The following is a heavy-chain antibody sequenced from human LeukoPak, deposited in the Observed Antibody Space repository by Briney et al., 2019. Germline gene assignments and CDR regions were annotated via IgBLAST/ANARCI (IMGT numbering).Heavy chain of an antibody. CDR2: THSSGST. Sequence: SETLSLTCTVSGGPISSYYWSWIRQPAGKGLEWIGRTHSSGSTNYNPSLQSRVTMSVDTSTSQFSLNLTSVTAADTAVYYCARGYCGGDCYSGSKYYFDYWGQGTLVTVSP. D-gene: IGHD2-21*02. CDR3: ARGYCGGDCYSGSKYYFDY. V-gene: IGHV4-4*07. CDR1: GGPISSYY. J-gene: IGHJ4*02.